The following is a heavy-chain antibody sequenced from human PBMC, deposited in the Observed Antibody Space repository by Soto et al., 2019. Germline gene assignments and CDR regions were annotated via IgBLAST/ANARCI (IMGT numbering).Heavy chain of an antibody. CDR3: AGCVASDFWRGIYYCYVMDG. CDR1: GYTFTSCG. CDR2: ISAYNGNP. D-gene: IGHD3-3*01. J-gene: IGHJ6*02. Sequence: VPCKDSGYTFTSCGINWVRQAPRQGLEWVGWISAYNGNPNYAQKLQGRVTMTTDTSTTTAYMELRSLRSDDTAVYYRAGCVASDFWRGIYYCYVMDGWGQGTTV. V-gene: IGHV1-18*01.